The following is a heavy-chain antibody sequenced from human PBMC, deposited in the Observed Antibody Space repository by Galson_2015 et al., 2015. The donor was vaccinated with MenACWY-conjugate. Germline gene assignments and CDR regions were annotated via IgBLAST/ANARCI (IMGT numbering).Heavy chain of an antibody. D-gene: IGHD2-2*01. CDR1: GSSFTSYW. J-gene: IGHJ4*02. Sequence: QSGAEVKKPGESLRISCKGSGSSFTSYWISWVRQMPGKGLEWMGRIDPSDSYTNYSPSFQGHVTISADKSISTAYLQWSSLKASDTAMYYCAIFIPAAMPSERTEAYWGQGTLVTVSS. V-gene: IGHV5-10-1*01. CDR2: IDPSDSYT. CDR3: AIFIPAAMPSERTEAY.